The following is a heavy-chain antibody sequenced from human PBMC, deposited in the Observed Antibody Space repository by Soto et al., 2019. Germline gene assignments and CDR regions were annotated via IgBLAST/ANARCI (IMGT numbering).Heavy chain of an antibody. Sequence: ASVKVSCKASGYTFTNYGISWVRQAPGQGLEWMGWISAYNGNTKYAQKLQGRVTMTTDTSTSTAYMELRSLRSDDTAVYYCAIGVGSGSYYNQHNRFAPSGQGTLVTGSS. V-gene: IGHV1-18*01. J-gene: IGHJ5*02. CDR3: AIGVGSGSYYNQHNRFAP. D-gene: IGHD3-10*01. CDR1: GYTFTNYG. CDR2: ISAYNGNT.